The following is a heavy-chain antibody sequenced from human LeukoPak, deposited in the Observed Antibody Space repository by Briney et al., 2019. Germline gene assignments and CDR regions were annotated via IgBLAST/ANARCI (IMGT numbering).Heavy chain of an antibody. CDR3: ARLPTGYSSSWYWRGY. D-gene: IGHD6-13*01. CDR2: IYYSGST. CDR1: GGSISSSSYY. Sequence: SETLSLTCTVSGGSISSSSYYWGWIRQPPGKGLEWIGSIYYSGSTYYNPSLKSRVTISVDTSKNQFSLKLSSVTAADTAVYYCARLPTGYSSSWYWRGYWGQGTLVTDSS. V-gene: IGHV4-39*01. J-gene: IGHJ4*02.